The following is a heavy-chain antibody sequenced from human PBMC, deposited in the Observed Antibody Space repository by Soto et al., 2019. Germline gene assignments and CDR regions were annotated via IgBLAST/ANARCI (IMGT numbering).Heavy chain of an antibody. CDR1: VGSITIGDYY. J-gene: IGHJ4*02. D-gene: IGHD1-1*01. Sequence: PAETLAISCTFSVGSITIGDYYWSWIRQPRGKGLEWIAYIYYNGNIYSNPSLKSRLTMSRDTSKNQFSLKLDSVTATDTAVYYCARAKEGDWIDGTAFDSWGQGTLVTV. CDR3: ARAKEGDWIDGTAFDS. V-gene: IGHV4-30-4*01. CDR2: IYYNGNI.